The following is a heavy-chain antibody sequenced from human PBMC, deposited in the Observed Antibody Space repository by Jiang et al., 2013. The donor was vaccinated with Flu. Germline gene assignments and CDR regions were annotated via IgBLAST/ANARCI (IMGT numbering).Heavy chain of an antibody. V-gene: IGHV5-51*03. CDR2: IYPGDSDI. CDR3: ARVHSGAYYFALF. J-gene: IGHJ4*02. Sequence: GAEVKKPGESLKISCKGSGYSFTNFWIGWVRQMPGKGLEWMGIIYPGDSDIRYSPSFQGQVIISADKSISTAYLQWSSLKASDTAMYYCARVHSGAYYFALFWGQGTLVTVSS. D-gene: IGHD3-22*01. CDR1: GYSFTNFW.